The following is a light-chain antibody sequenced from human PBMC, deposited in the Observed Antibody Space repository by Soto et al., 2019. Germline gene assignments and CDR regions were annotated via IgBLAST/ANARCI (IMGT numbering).Light chain of an antibody. CDR3: QQYDSPWT. V-gene: IGKV3-20*01. CDR1: HSFTTKH. Sequence: GLTQAPCPPSCSRGQRVTLSCRASHSFTTKHLAWYQQKPGLAHRLVIYATSSRATGIPDRFSGSGSGTDFTLTISRLEPEDFAVYYCQQYDSPWTFGQGTNVDIK. J-gene: IGKJ1*01. CDR2: ATS.